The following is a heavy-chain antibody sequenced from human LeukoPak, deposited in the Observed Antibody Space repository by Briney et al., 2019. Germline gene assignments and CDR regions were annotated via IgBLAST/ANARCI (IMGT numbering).Heavy chain of an antibody. CDR2: IGASGGST. J-gene: IGHJ4*02. CDR1: GFTFSSYA. V-gene: IGHV3-23*01. D-gene: IGHD6-13*01. Sequence: GGSLRLSCATSGFTFSSYAMSWVRQAPGKGLEWVSGIGASGGSTYYADSVKGRFTISRDNSNNTLYLQMNSLRAEDTAVYYCAKDRDTTSSGTFDYWGQGTLVTVSS. CDR3: AKDRDTTSSGTFDY.